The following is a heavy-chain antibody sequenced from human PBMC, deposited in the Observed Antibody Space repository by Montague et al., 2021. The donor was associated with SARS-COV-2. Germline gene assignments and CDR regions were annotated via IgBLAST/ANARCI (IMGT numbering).Heavy chain of an antibody. CDR2: IYYGGGT. D-gene: IGHD5-12*01. J-gene: IGHJ4*02. CDR1: GGSISSNF. Sequence: SETLSLTCTVSGGSISSNFWSWIRQPPGKGLEWIGYIYYGGGTNYNPSLKSRVTISVDTSKKQFSLQLSSVTAADTAVYYCARTRGYDPLFDFWGQGTLVTVSS. V-gene: IGHV4-59*01. CDR3: ARTRGYDPLFDF.